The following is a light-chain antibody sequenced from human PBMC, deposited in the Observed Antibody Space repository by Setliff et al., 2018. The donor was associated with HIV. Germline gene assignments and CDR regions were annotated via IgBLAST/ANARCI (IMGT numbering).Light chain of an antibody. V-gene: IGLV2-23*01. CDR3: CSYAGRTTVV. CDR2: EGS. Sequence: QSALTQPASVSGSPGQSITISCTGTSSDVGNYNLVSWYQQHPGKAPELMIYEGSRRPSGISNRFSGSKSGSTASLTTSGLQAEDEADYYCCSYAGRTTVVFGGGTKVTVL. CDR1: SSDVGNYNL. J-gene: IGLJ3*02.